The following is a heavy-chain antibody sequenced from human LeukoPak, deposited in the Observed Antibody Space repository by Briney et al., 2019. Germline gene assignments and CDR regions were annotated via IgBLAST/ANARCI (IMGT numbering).Heavy chain of an antibody. V-gene: IGHV3-11*01. Sequence: GRPLRLSCAASGFSFSDYYMSWIRQAPGKGLEWVSYISTSGSTIYYADSVQGRFTISRDNAKNSLYLQMNSLRAEDTAVYYCAREGQWLVLFDYWGQGTLVTVSS. CDR3: AREGQWLVLFDY. CDR2: ISTSGSTI. CDR1: GFSFSDYY. D-gene: IGHD6-19*01. J-gene: IGHJ4*02.